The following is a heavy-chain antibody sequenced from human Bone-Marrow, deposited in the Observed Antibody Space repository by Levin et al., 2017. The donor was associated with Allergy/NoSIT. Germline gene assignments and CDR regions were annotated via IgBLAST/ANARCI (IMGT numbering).Heavy chain of an antibody. CDR3: VKDASGSTDRGYFGS. Sequence: GGSLRLSCEASGFRFEDYAMHWVRQPPGKGLEWVSGLSWNSGSIEYADSVKGRFTVSRDNAKNTLYLQMNSLRVEDTAFYYCVKDASGSTDRGYFGSWGRGTLVTVSS. CDR2: LSWNSGSI. CDR1: GFRFEDYA. V-gene: IGHV3-9*01. J-gene: IGHJ4*02. D-gene: IGHD6-19*01.